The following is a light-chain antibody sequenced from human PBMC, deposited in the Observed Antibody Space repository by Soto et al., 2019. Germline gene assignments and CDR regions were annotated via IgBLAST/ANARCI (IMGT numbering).Light chain of an antibody. CDR3: QQYNPHSFYT. J-gene: IGKJ2*01. V-gene: IGKV1-5*03. CDR1: QEIGSF. CDR2: LAS. Sequence: DIQMTQSPSTLSASVGDRVTVTCRASQEIGSFLAWYQQKPGKAPKLLIYLASRLESGVSSRFSGSGSGTEFTLTISGLQPDDFATYFCQQYNPHSFYTFGPGTKVDIK.